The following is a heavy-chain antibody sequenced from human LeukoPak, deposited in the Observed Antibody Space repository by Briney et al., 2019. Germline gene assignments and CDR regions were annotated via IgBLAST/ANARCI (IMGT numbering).Heavy chain of an antibody. CDR2: IRSKANSYAT. Sequence: GGSLRLSCAASGFTFSGSAMHWVRQASGKGLEWVGRIRSKANSYATAYAASVKGRFTISRDDSKNTAYLQMNSLKTEDTAVYYCTTARRDGHNYVMDYWGQGTLVTVSS. D-gene: IGHD5-24*01. CDR1: GFTFSGSA. J-gene: IGHJ4*02. V-gene: IGHV3-73*01. CDR3: TTARRDGHNYVMDY.